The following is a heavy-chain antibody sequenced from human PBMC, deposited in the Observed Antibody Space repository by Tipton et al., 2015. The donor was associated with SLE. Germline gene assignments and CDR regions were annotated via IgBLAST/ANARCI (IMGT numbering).Heavy chain of an antibody. Sequence: GLVKPSETLSLTCTVSGGSISSYYWSWIRQPPGKGLEWIGYIYYIGSTNYNPSLKGRVAISQDTSKNQFSLRLNSVTAADTAVYYCARGTMVNLGYFDLWGRGTLVTVSS. CDR1: GGSISSYY. V-gene: IGHV4-59*01. CDR2: IYYIGST. CDR3: ARGTMVNLGYFDL. J-gene: IGHJ2*01. D-gene: IGHD3-10*01.